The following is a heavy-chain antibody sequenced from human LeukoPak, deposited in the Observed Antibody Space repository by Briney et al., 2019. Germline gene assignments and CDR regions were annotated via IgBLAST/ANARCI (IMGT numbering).Heavy chain of an antibody. J-gene: IGHJ3*02. V-gene: IGHV3-48*04. CDR2: ISSSSSAI. CDR1: GFTFSSYS. CDR3: ARSRPSSHIVVVVGASRVAFDI. D-gene: IGHD2-21*01. Sequence: PGGSLRLSCAASGFTFSSYSMNWVRRAPGKGQEWVSYISSSSSAIYYADSVKGRFTISRDNAKNSLYLQMNSLRAEDTAVYYCARSRPSSHIVVVVGASRVAFDIWGQGTMVTVSS.